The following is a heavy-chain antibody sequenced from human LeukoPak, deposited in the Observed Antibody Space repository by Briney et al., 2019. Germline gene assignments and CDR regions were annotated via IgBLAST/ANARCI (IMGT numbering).Heavy chain of an antibody. CDR1: GFTFSSYA. Sequence: GRSLRLSCAVSGFTFSSYAMYWVRQAPGKGLEWVALISYDGTYENYADSVKGRFTISRGDSKNTLYLQMNTLRPADTAVYYCAKRVPYSSSSVYFDSWGQGTLVTVSS. D-gene: IGHD6-6*01. CDR2: ISYDGTYE. CDR3: AKRVPYSSSSVYFDS. V-gene: IGHV3-30*18. J-gene: IGHJ4*02.